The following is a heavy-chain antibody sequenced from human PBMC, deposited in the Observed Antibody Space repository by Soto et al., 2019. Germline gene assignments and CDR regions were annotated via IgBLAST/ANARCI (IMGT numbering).Heavy chain of an antibody. CDR2: IWYDGSTK. CDR3: ASDQRFGELDFDY. CDR1: GFSFSNFG. V-gene: IGHV3-33*01. J-gene: IGHJ4*02. Sequence: QVQLVESGGGVVQPGRSLRLSCAASGFSFSNFGMHWVRQAPGKGLEWVAVIWYDGSTKYNADSVKGRFSISRDNSNNTLYLLMNSLRAEDTAVYYCASDQRFGELDFDYWGQGTLVTVSS. D-gene: IGHD3-10*01.